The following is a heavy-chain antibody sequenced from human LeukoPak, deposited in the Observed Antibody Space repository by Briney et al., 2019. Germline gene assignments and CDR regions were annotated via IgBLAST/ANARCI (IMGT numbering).Heavy chain of an antibody. CDR2: IYPGDSDT. D-gene: IGHD5-24*01. Sequence: GESLKISCKGSGYSFTSYWIGWVRQMPGKGLEWMGIIYPGDSDTSYSPSFQGQVTISADKSISTAYLQWSSLKASDTAMYYCARHLRGGRDGYNFPYYFDYWGQGTLVTVSS. J-gene: IGHJ4*02. CDR1: GYSFTSYW. V-gene: IGHV5-51*01. CDR3: ARHLRGGRDGYNFPYYFDY.